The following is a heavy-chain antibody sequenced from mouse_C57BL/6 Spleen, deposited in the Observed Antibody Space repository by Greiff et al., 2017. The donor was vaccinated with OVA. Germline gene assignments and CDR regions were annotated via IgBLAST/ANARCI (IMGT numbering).Heavy chain of an antibody. CDR2: INPGSGGT. CDR1: GYAFTNYL. D-gene: IGHD1-1*01. Sequence: QVQLQQSGAELVRPGTSVKVSCKASGYAFTNYLIEWVKQRPGQGLEWIGVINPGSGGTNYNEKFKGKATLTADKSSSTAYMQLSSLTSEDSAVYFCARGGYGSSSYYFDYWGQGTTLTVSS. CDR3: ARGGYGSSSYYFDY. V-gene: IGHV1-54*01. J-gene: IGHJ2*01.